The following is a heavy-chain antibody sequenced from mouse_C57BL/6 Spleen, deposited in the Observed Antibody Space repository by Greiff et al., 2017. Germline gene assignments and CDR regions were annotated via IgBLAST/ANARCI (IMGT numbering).Heavy chain of an antibody. D-gene: IGHD2-3*01. J-gene: IGHJ4*01. CDR2: INPSSGYT. CDR1: GYTFTSYW. CDR3: ARSGVYEGYYVHVFYYAMDY. V-gene: IGHV1-7*01. Sequence: VQLQQSGAELAKPGASVKLSCKASGYTFTSYWMHWVKQRPGQGLEWIGYINPSSGYTKYNQKFKDKATLTADKSSSTAYMQLSSLTYEDSAFYCCARSGVYEGYYVHVFYYAMDYGGQGTSVTVSS.